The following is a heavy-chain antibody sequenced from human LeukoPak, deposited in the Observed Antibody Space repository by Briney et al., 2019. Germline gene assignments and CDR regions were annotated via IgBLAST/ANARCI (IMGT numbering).Heavy chain of an antibody. D-gene: IGHD3-9*01. V-gene: IGHV4-34*01. Sequence: SETLSLTCAVYGGSFSGYYWSWIRQHPGKWLEWIGEINQSGSTNYNPSLKSRVTISVDTSKNQFSLKLSSVTAADTAVYYCASRAPLRYFDWLPHPFDYWGQGTLVTVSS. CDR1: GGSFSGYY. J-gene: IGHJ4*02. CDR3: ASRAPLRYFDWLPHPFDY. CDR2: INQSGST.